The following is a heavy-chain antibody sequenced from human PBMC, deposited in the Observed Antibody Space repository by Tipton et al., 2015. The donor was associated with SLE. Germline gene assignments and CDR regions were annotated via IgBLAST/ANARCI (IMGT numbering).Heavy chain of an antibody. J-gene: IGHJ6*03. CDR1: GGSISSYY. V-gene: IGHV4-59*01. Sequence: TLSLTCTVSGGSISSYYWSWIRRPPGKGLEWIGYIYYSGSTNYNPSLKSRVTISVDTSKNQFSLKLSSVTAADTAVYYCARDSSDTAKNYYYYYMDVWGKGTTVTVSS. CDR2: IYYSGST. CDR3: ARDSSDTAKNYYYYYMDV. D-gene: IGHD5-18*01.